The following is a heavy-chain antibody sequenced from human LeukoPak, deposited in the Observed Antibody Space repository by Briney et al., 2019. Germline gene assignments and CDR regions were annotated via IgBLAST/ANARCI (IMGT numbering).Heavy chain of an antibody. CDR1: GFTFSSYA. Sequence: GVSLRLSCAAAGFTFSSYAMTWVRQAPGKGLEWVSIISGASGGSTYYADSVKGRFTISRDNSKNTLYLQMNSLRAEDTALYYCARGGSSSWYPNFDYWGQGTLVTVSS. V-gene: IGHV3-23*01. CDR2: ISGASGGST. J-gene: IGHJ4*02. CDR3: ARGGSSSWYPNFDY. D-gene: IGHD6-13*01.